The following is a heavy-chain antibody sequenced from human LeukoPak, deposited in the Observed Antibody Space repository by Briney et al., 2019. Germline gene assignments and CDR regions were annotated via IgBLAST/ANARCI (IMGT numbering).Heavy chain of an antibody. V-gene: IGHV1-2*02. CDR1: GYTFTGYY. J-gene: IGHJ6*02. CDR2: INPTSGGT. Sequence: ASVKVSCKASGYTFTGYYMHWVRQAPGQGVEGMGWINPTSGGTNYAKKFQGGVTMTRDTSISTAYMELSRLRSDDTAVYYCARAGIAVAGDYYGMDVWGQGTTVTVSS. CDR3: ARAGIAVAGDYYGMDV. D-gene: IGHD6-19*01.